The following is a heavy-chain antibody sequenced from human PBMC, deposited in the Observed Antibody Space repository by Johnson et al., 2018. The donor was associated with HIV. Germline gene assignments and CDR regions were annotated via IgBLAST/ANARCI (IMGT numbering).Heavy chain of an antibody. CDR3: AKVVTSSSSWQDDAFDI. J-gene: IGHJ3*02. CDR2: IKSKTDGGTT. Sequence: VQLVESGGGLVKTGESLRLSCAASGFTFSNAWMSWVRQGPGKGLEWVGHIKSKTDGGTTDYAAPVKGRFTISRDNAKNTLYLEMNSLRVEDTAVYYCAKVVTSSSSWQDDAFDIWGQGTVVTVSS. CDR1: GFTFSNAW. D-gene: IGHD6-13*01. V-gene: IGHV3-15*01.